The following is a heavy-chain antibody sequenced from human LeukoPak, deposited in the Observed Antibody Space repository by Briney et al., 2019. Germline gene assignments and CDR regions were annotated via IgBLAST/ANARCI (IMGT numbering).Heavy chain of an antibody. J-gene: IGHJ4*02. D-gene: IGHD5-24*01. CDR3: ASARDGYNQFFDY. V-gene: IGHV4-61*02. CDR1: GGSISSESYY. Sequence: TSETLSLTCSVSGGSISSESYYWSWIRQPAGKGLEWIGRIFSSGNTNYNTSLKSRVTISLDMSKNQFSLKLTSVTAADTAVYYCASARDGYNQFFDYWGQGTLVTVSS. CDR2: IFSSGNT.